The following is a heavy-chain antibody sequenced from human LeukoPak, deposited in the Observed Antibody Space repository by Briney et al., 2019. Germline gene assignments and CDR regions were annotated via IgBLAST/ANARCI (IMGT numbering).Heavy chain of an antibody. D-gene: IGHD3-22*01. J-gene: IGHJ4*02. Sequence: GGSLRLSCAASGFTFSNYEMNWVRQAPGMGLEWVSYISSGATTIYYADSVRGRFTISRDNAKNSLFLQMSNLGAEDTAVYYCARDARTHYYDSSGNYVDYWGQGTLVTVSS. V-gene: IGHV3-48*03. CDR2: ISSGATTI. CDR3: ARDARTHYYDSSGNYVDY. CDR1: GFTFSNYE.